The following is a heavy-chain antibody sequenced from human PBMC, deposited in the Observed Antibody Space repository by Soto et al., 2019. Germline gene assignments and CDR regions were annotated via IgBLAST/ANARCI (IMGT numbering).Heavy chain of an antibody. D-gene: IGHD2-21*01. CDR3: AKWVVVNDATYYYYYGMDV. Sequence: PGGSLRLSCAASGFTFSSYAMSWVRQAPGKGLEWVSAISGSGGSTYYADSVKGRFTISRDNSKNTLYLQMNSLRAEDTAVYYCAKWVVVNDATYYYYYGMDVCGQGTTVTVSS. CDR2: ISGSGGST. J-gene: IGHJ6*02. V-gene: IGHV3-23*01. CDR1: GFTFSSYA.